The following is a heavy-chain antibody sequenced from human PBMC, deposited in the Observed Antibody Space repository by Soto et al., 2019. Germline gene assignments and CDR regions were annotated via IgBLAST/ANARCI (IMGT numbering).Heavy chain of an antibody. CDR3: AKNPHKWELNYYYGMDV. CDR2: ISYEGSNI. J-gene: IGHJ6*02. V-gene: IGHV3-33*06. Sequence: QVQLVESGGGVVQSGRSLRLSCAASGFNFGAFGMHWVRQAPGKGLEWVAVISYEGSNIYYGDSVKGRFTISRDNSKNTLFLQMNSLRTEDSAVYYCAKNPHKWELNYYYGMDVWGQGTTVTVSS. D-gene: IGHD1-26*01. CDR1: GFNFGAFG.